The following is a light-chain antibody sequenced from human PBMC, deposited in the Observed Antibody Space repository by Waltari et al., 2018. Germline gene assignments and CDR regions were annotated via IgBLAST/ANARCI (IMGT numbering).Light chain of an antibody. CDR3: QQYGSSILYT. CDR2: GAS. Sequence: EVVLTQSPDTLSLSPGERATLSCRASQRQTKRYIAWYQQKPGQAPRLLIYGASSRAAGIPSRLSGSGSGTDFALTISRLEPEDFAVYYCQQYGSSILYTFGQGTKLEIK. V-gene: IGKV3-20*01. CDR1: QRQTKRY. J-gene: IGKJ2*01.